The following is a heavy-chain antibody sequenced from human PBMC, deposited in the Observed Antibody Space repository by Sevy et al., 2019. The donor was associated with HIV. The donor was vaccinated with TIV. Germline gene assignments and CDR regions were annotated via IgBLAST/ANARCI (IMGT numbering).Heavy chain of an antibody. D-gene: IGHD3-9*01. Sequence: SETLSLTCTVSGYSISDYYHWGWVRQSPAKGLEWIGTIHYTGYTNYKPSLNSRVTISADTSKNQFSLKLTSVAAADTAHYYCVAHDWEIEGFWGQGMLVTVSS. V-gene: IGHV4-38-2*02. CDR2: IHYTGYT. J-gene: IGHJ4*02. CDR3: VAHDWEIEGF. CDR1: GYSISDYYH.